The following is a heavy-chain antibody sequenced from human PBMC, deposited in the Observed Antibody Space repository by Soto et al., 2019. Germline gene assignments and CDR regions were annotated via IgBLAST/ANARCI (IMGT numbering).Heavy chain of an antibody. CDR1: AFPFSNYA. CDR3: AKRPLTAAGFDY. D-gene: IGHD6-13*01. Sequence: EVQLLESGGGLVQPGGSLRLSCAASAFPFSNYAMTWVRQAPGKGLEWVSVITGSGGGTYFVDSVKGRFTISRDNSKNTVYLQMNSLRAEDTAVYYCAKRPLTAAGFDYWGQGTLVTVSS. CDR2: ITGSGGGT. V-gene: IGHV3-23*01. J-gene: IGHJ4*02.